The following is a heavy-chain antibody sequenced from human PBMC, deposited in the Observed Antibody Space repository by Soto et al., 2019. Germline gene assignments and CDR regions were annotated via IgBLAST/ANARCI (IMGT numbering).Heavy chain of an antibody. D-gene: IGHD2-2*01. CDR1: GGTFSSYT. V-gene: IGHV1-69*02. CDR2: IIPILGIA. Sequence: SVKVSCKASGGTFSSYTISWVRQAPGQGLEWMGRIIPILGIANYAQKFQGRVTITADKSTSTAYMELSSLRSEDTAVYYCARVDCSSTSCRVAWRFDPWGQGTLVTVSS. CDR3: ARVDCSSTSCRVAWRFDP. J-gene: IGHJ5*02.